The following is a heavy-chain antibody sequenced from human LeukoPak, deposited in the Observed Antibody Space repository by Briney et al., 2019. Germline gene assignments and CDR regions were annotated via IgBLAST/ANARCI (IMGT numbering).Heavy chain of an antibody. CDR2: ISSSSSTI. J-gene: IGHJ4*02. V-gene: IGHV3-48*01. Sequence: PGGSLRLSCAASGFTFSSYSMNWVRQAPGKGLEWVSSISSSSSTIYYADSVKGRFTISRDNAKNSLYLQMNSLRAEDTAVYYCARDEMATMLRYWGQGTLVTVSS. D-gene: IGHD5-24*01. CDR3: ARDEMATMLRY. CDR1: GFTFSSYS.